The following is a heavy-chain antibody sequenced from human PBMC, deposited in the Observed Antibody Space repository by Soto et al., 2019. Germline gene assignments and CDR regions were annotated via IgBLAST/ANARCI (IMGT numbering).Heavy chain of an antibody. J-gene: IGHJ6*02. D-gene: IGHD1-26*01. CDR1: GFTFTSYA. CDR2: ISGSGDAT. V-gene: IGHV3-23*01. Sequence: GGSLRLSCAASGFTFTSYAMSWVRQAPGKGLEWVSGISGSGDATYYADSVKGRFTISSDNSKYTLYVQTNSLRADDTAVYHCAKGLRPATGDAMDVWGQGTTVTVSS. CDR3: AKGLRPATGDAMDV.